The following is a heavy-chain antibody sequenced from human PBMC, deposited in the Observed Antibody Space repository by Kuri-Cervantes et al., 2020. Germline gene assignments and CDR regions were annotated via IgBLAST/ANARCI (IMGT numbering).Heavy chain of an antibody. Sequence: LSLTCAASGFTFSSYEMNWVRQAPGKGLEWVSYISSSGSTIYYADSVKGRFTISRDNAKNSLYLQMNSLRAEDTAVYYCAREAEAYYVFWSDHTAYYMDVWGKGTTVTVSS. V-gene: IGHV3-48*03. CDR2: ISSSGSTI. D-gene: IGHD3-3*01. CDR3: AREAEAYYVFWSDHTAYYMDV. J-gene: IGHJ6*03. CDR1: GFTFSSYE.